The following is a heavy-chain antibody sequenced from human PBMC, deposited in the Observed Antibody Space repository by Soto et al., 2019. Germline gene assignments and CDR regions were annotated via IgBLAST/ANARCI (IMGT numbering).Heavy chain of an antibody. D-gene: IGHD3-3*02. Sequence: SETLSLTCAVSGDSTNSSHWCNWVRQPPGKGLEWIGQISHSGSTNYNPSLTSRVTISVDKSKNHFSLKLTSVTAADTAVYYCAARHFWSGHWTDTRLDYWGQGALVTLSS. CDR3: AARHFWSGHWTDTRLDY. V-gene: IGHV4-4*02. J-gene: IGHJ4*02. CDR1: GDSTNSSHW. CDR2: ISHSGST.